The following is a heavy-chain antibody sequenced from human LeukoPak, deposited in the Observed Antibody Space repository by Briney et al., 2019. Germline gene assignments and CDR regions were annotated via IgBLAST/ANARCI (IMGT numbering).Heavy chain of an antibody. J-gene: IGHJ4*02. CDR1: GFTFKNHG. CDR3: ARDIAARRFDY. Sequence: GGSLRLSCAASGFTFKNHGMHWVRQAPGKGLEWVAVIWYDGSNQYYADSVMGRFTISRDNSKNTLYLQMNSLRAEDTAVYYCARDIAARRFDYWGQGTLVTVSS. D-gene: IGHD6-6*01. CDR2: IWYDGSNQ. V-gene: IGHV3-33*01.